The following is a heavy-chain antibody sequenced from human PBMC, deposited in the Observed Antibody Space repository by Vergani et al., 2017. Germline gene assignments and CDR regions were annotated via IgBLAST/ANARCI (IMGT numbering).Heavy chain of an antibody. CDR2: ISGSGGNT. V-gene: IGHV3-23*01. CDR1: GFTFSSYA. J-gene: IGHJ6*02. D-gene: IGHD2-2*01. CDR3: AKGVYCSSTSCYEGRGYYYGMGV. Sequence: EVQLLESGGGLVQPGGSLRLSCAASGFTFSSYAMSWVRQVPGKGLDWVSGISGSGGNTYYANSVKGRFTISRDNSKNTLYLQMNSLRADDTAVYYGAKGVYCSSTSCYEGRGYYYGMGVWGQGTTVTFSS.